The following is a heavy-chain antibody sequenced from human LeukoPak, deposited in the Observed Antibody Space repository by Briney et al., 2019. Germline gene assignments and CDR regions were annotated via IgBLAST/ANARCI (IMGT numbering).Heavy chain of an antibody. J-gene: IGHJ5*02. CDR2: ISIYNGNT. D-gene: IGHD3-3*01. V-gene: IGHV1-18*01. Sequence: ASVKVSCKASGYTFTSYGISWVRQAPGQGLEWMGWISIYNGNTDYAQKLRGRVTMITDTSTSTAYLELRGLRSDDTAVYYCARITYDFWSGYYMPDDPWGQGTLVTVSS. CDR1: GYTFTSYG. CDR3: ARITYDFWSGYYMPDDP.